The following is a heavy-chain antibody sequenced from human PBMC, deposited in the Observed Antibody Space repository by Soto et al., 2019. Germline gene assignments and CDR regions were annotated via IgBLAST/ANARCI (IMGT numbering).Heavy chain of an antibody. CDR3: ARRYGVYFDY. Sequence: ASETLSLTCTVSGDSISSYYLTWIRQPPGKGLEWIGYIYYSGSTNYNPSLKSRVTISVDTSKNQFSLKLSSVTAADTAVYYCARRYGVYFDYWGQGTLVTVSS. V-gene: IGHV4-59*08. J-gene: IGHJ4*02. CDR2: IYYSGST. CDR1: GDSISSYY. D-gene: IGHD4-17*01.